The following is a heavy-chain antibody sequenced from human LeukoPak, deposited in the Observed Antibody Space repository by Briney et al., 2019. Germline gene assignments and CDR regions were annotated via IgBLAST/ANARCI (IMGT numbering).Heavy chain of an antibody. CDR3: APIGYSSSWYR. V-gene: IGHV1-69*02. D-gene: IGHD6-13*01. CDR1: GYTFSSHS. J-gene: IGHJ4*02. CDR2: IIPILGIA. Sequence: SVKVSCKTSGYTFSSHSISWVRQAPGQGLEWMGRIIPILGIANYAQKFQGRVTITADKSTSTAYMELSSLRSEDTAVYYCAPIGYSSSWYRWGQGTLVTVSS.